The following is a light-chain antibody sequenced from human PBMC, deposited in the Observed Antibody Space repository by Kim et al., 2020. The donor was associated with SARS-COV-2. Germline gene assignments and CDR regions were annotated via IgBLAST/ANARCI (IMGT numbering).Light chain of an antibody. J-gene: IGKJ4*01. Sequence: DIQMTQSPSSVSASVGDRVTITCQASQDISKYLNWYQQKPGKAPELLIYDSSTLETGVPSRFRGNGSGTHYTFTITSLQPEDIATYYCQQYDNLPPLTFGGGTKLEIK. CDR1: QDISKY. CDR3: QQYDNLPPLT. V-gene: IGKV1-33*01. CDR2: DSS.